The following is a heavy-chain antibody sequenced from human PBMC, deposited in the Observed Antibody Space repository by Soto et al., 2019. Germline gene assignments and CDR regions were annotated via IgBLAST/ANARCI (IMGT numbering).Heavy chain of an antibody. Sequence: ASVKVSCKASGYTFTGYYMHWVRQAPGQGLEWMGWINPNSGGTNYAQKFQGWVTMTRDTSISTAYMELSRLRSDDTAVYYCARGLGGVIAILDAFDIWGQGTMVTVS. CDR2: INPNSGGT. J-gene: IGHJ3*02. CDR3: ARGLGGVIAILDAFDI. CDR1: GYTFTGYY. V-gene: IGHV1-2*04. D-gene: IGHD2-21*01.